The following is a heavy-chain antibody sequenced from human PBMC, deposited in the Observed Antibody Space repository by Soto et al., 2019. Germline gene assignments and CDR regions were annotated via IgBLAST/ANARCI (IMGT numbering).Heavy chain of an antibody. D-gene: IGHD3-22*01. CDR1: GFTFSSYG. Sequence: QVQLVESGGGVVQPGRSLRLSCAASGFTFSSYGMHWVRQAPGKGLEWVAVIWYGGSNKYYADSVKGRFTISRDNSKNTLYLQMNSLRAEDTAVYYCARPHSSGYYSDAFDIWGQGTMVTVSS. J-gene: IGHJ3*02. CDR2: IWYGGSNK. V-gene: IGHV3-33*01. CDR3: ARPHSSGYYSDAFDI.